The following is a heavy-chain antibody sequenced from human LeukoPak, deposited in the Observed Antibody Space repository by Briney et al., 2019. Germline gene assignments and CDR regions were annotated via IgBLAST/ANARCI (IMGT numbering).Heavy chain of an antibody. CDR2: ISYDGINK. Sequence: GRSLRLSCVASGLIFSDFGMHWVRQAPGKGLEWVAVISYDGINKYYADSVKGRFTISRDNSMNTLYLQMNSLRPEDTAIYYCVKDTSRTAAGTTWGSLDYWGQGTLVTVS. J-gene: IGHJ4*02. CDR3: VKDTSRTAAGTTWGSLDY. V-gene: IGHV3-30*18. D-gene: IGHD6-13*01. CDR1: GLIFSDFG.